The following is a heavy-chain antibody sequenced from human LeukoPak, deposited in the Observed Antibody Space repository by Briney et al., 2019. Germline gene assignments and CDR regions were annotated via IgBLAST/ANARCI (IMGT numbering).Heavy chain of an antibody. V-gene: IGHV1-2*02. Sequence: ASVKVSCKASGYTFTGYYMHWVRQAPGQGLEWMGWINPNSGGTNYAQKFQGRVTMTRDTSISTAYMELSRLRSDDTAVYYCARGDCSSTSCYIYWGQGTLVTVPS. CDR1: GYTFTGYY. J-gene: IGHJ4*02. D-gene: IGHD2-2*02. CDR3: ARGDCSSTSCYIY. CDR2: INPNSGGT.